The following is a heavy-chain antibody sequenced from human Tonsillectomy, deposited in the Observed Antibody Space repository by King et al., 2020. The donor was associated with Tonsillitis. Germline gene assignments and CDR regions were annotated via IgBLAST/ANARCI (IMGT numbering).Heavy chain of an antibody. J-gene: IGHJ4*02. CDR1: GFTFSSYW. CDR3: SSQDGGSCYY. V-gene: IGHV3-74*01. Sequence: VQLVESGGGLVQPGGSLRLSCAASGFTFSSYWMHWVRQAPGKGLVWVSRINSDGSSTSYAASVKGRFTISRDNAKNTLYLQMNSLRAEDTAVYYCSSQDGGSCYYWGQGTLVTVSS. CDR2: INSDGSST. D-gene: IGHD2-15*01.